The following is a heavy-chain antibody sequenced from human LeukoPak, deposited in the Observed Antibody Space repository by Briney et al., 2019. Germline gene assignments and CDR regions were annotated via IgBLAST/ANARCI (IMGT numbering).Heavy chain of an antibody. D-gene: IGHD3-10*01. CDR3: ARFISLGG. CDR2: IKQDGSKK. Sequence: GGCLRLSCAASGFTFSSYWMSWVRQAPGKGLEWVANIKQDGSKKNYVDSVKGRFTISRDNAKNSLYLQMNSLRVEDTAVYYCARFISLGGWGQGAPVTVSS. J-gene: IGHJ4*02. V-gene: IGHV3-7*01. CDR1: GFTFSSYW.